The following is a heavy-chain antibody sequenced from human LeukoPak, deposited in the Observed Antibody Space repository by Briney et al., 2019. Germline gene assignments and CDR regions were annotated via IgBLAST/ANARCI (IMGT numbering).Heavy chain of an antibody. CDR3: AKDWGSGGWYNYFDP. J-gene: IGHJ5*02. Sequence: GASLRLSCAVSGFTISSHGMHWVRQAPGKGPEWVAMIAYHGNTEYYGDSVKGRFTISRDNSKNTLYLQMDSLRAEDTAVYHCAKDWGSGGWYNYFDPWGQGTLVTASS. CDR1: GFTISSHG. D-gene: IGHD6-19*01. V-gene: IGHV3-30*18. CDR2: IAYHGNTE.